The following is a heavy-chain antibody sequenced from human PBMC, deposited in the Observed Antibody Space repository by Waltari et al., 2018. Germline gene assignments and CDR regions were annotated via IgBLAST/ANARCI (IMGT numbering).Heavy chain of an antibody. D-gene: IGHD3-10*01. Sequence: QVQLVQSGAEVKKPGSSVKVSCKTSGGTFSSYAISWVRQAPGQGLEWMGGIIPIFGTANYARKFQGRVTITADESTSTAYMELSSLRSEDTAVYYCARRGLWFRAPYYYYGMDVWGQGTTVTVSS. J-gene: IGHJ6*02. CDR3: ARRGLWFRAPYYYYGMDV. CDR1: GGTFSSYA. CDR2: IIPIFGTA. V-gene: IGHV1-69*13.